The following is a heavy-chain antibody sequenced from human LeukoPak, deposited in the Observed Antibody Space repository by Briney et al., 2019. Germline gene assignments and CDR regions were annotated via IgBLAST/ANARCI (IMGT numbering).Heavy chain of an antibody. D-gene: IGHD6-13*01. CDR2: ISYDGSNK. CDR1: GFTFSSYG. J-gene: IGHJ4*02. CDR3: ANQGSSSWGYFDY. V-gene: IGHV3-30*18. Sequence: GRSLRLSCAASGFTFSSYGMHWVRQAPGKGLEWVAVISYDGSNKYYADSVKGRFTISRDNSKNTLYLQMNSLRAEDTAVYYYANQGSSSWGYFDYWGQGTLVTVS.